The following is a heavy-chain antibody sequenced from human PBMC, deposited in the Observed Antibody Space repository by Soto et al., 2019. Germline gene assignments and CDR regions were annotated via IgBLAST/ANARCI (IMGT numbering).Heavy chain of an antibody. V-gene: IGHV1-69*02. CDR2: IIPILGIA. CDR1: GGTFSSYT. Sequence: QVQLVQSGAEVKKPGSSVKVSCKASGGTFSSYTISWVRQAPGQGLEWMGRIIPILGIANYAQKFQGRVTITADKSTSTAYMGLSSLGSEDTAVYYCARDGSGSYYVFGAVDIWGQGTMVNVSS. D-gene: IGHD3-10*01. J-gene: IGHJ3*02. CDR3: ARDGSGSYYVFGAVDI.